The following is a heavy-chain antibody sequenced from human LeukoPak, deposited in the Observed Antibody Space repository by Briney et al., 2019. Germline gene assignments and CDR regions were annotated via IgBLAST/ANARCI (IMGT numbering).Heavy chain of an antibody. V-gene: IGHV4-39*01. CDR2: IYYSGST. J-gene: IGHJ5*02. Sequence: SETLSLTCTVSGGSISSSSYYWGWIRQPPGKGLEWIGSIYYSGSTYYNPSLKSRVTISVDTSKNQFSLELSSVTAADTAVYYCATTVAVAGPTGFDPWGQGTLVTVSS. D-gene: IGHD6-19*01. CDR1: GGSISSSSYY. CDR3: ATTVAVAGPTGFDP.